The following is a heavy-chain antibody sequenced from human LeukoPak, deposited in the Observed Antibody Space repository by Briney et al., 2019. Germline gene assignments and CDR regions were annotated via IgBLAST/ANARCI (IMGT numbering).Heavy chain of an antibody. CDR2: MNPNSGNT. D-gene: IGHD3-22*01. J-gene: IGHJ5*02. Sequence: GASVKVSCEASGYTFTSYDINWVRQATGQGLEWMGWMNPNSGNTGYAQKFQGRVTMTRNTSISTAYMELSSLRSEDTAVYYCARVAVPAYDSSGYYPNWFDPWGQGTLVTVSS. CDR3: ARVAVPAYDSSGYYPNWFDP. V-gene: IGHV1-8*01. CDR1: GYTFTSYD.